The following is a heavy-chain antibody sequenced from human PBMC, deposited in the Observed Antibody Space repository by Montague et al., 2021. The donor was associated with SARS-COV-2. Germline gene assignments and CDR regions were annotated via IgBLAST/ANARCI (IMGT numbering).Heavy chain of an antibody. D-gene: IGHD3-22*01. V-gene: IGHV4-4*02. Sequence: SETLSLTCAASGGSSSSSNWWSWVRQPPGKGLEWIGDIYHSWSTNYNPSLKSRVTISVDKSKNQFSLKLSSVTAADTAVYYCARRVSWVTMIVVVAYFDYWGQGTLVTVSS. CDR1: GGSSSSSNW. J-gene: IGHJ4*02. CDR3: ARRVSWVTMIVVVAYFDY. CDR2: IYHSWST.